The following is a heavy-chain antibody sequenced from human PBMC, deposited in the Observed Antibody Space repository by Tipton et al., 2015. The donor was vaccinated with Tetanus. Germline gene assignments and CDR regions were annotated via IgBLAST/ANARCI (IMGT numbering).Heavy chain of an antibody. J-gene: IGHJ4*02. D-gene: IGHD6-6*01. Sequence: SLRLSCSVSGFLFSSYTMNWVRQAPGRGLEWVSSISSTTSYIYYSDSVKGRFTISGDNAKNSLYLQMNSLTADDTAVYFCASGSSLDYWGQGTLVTVFS. V-gene: IGHV3-21*01. CDR3: ASGSSLDY. CDR2: ISSTTSYI. CDR1: GFLFSSYT.